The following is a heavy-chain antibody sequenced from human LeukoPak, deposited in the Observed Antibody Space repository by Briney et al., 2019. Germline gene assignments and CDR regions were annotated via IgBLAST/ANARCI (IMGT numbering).Heavy chain of an antibody. CDR1: GFTFSSYW. V-gene: IGHV3-74*01. D-gene: IGHD1-14*01. J-gene: IGHJ6*02. CDR3: AREPTLLGTVKWQPYYYCGLDV. CDR2: INSDGSST. Sequence: GGSLSLSCAASGFTFSSYWMHWVRHAPGKGLVWVSRINSDGSSTSYADSVKGRFTISRDNAKNTLYLQMNSLRAEETAVYYCAREPTLLGTVKWQPYYYCGLDVWGQGTTVTVSS.